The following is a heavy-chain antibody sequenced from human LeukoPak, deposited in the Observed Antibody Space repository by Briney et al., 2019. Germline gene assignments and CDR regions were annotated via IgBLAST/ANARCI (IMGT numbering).Heavy chain of an antibody. CDR2: ISRSGSTI. D-gene: IGHD1-26*01. J-gene: IGHJ4*02. CDR3: AREPYVGSYFPDY. CDR1: GFTFSSYE. Sequence: GGSLRLSCAAFGFTFSSYEMSWVRQAPGKGLEWVSYISRSGSTIYYADSVKGRFTISRDNAKNSLYLQMNSLRAEDTAVYYCAREPYVGSYFPDYWGQGTLVTVSS. V-gene: IGHV3-48*03.